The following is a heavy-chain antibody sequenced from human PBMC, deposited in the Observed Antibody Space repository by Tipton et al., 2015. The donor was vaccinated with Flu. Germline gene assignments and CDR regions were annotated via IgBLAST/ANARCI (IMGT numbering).Heavy chain of an antibody. CDR2: IYYSGST. CDR3: ARDGYYDSSGYPYYYYYGMDV. Sequence: TLSLTCTVSGYSISSGYYWGWIRQPPGKGLEWIGSIYYSGSTYYNPSLKSRVTISVDTSKNQFSLKLSSVTAADTAVYYCARDGYYDSSGYPYYYYYGMDVWDQGP. V-gene: IGHV4-38-2*02. J-gene: IGHJ6*02. D-gene: IGHD3-22*01. CDR1: GYSISSGYY.